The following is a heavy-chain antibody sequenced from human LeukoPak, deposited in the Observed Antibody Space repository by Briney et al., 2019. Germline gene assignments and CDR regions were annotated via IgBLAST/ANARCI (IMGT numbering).Heavy chain of an antibody. CDR2: IGGSGANM. V-gene: IGHV3-23*01. CDR1: GFNFARNA. J-gene: IGHJ4*02. D-gene: IGHD3-22*01. Sequence: GGSLRLSCAASGFNFARNAMCWVCHAPGQGMXLVSSIGGSGANMYYADSVQGRFTISRDNSKNLLFLQLNSLTADDTAVYYCVKDANYLHSSGYLIPFDYWGQGTLVTVSS. CDR3: VKDANYLHSSGYLIPFDY.